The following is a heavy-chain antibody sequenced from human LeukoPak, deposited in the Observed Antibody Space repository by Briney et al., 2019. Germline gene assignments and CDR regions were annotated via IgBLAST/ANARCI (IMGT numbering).Heavy chain of an antibody. D-gene: IGHD1-26*01. Sequence: GGSLRLSCAASGFTVSSNYMSWVRQAPGKGLEWVSVIYSGGSTYYADSVKGRFTISRDNSKNTLFLQMNSLRAEDTAVYYCARGGSYHFPQFDYWGQGTLVTVS. CDR1: GFTVSSNY. V-gene: IGHV3-66*02. J-gene: IGHJ4*02. CDR3: ARGGSYHFPQFDY. CDR2: IYSGGST.